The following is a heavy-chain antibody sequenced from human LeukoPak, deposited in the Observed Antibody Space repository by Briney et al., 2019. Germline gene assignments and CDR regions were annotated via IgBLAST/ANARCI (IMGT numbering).Heavy chain of an antibody. V-gene: IGHV4-59*08. CDR2: SYYTGNN. Sequence: SETLSLTCSVSGGSISTYYWSWIRQPPGTGLEWIGYSYYTGNNNYNPSLKSRVNISIDTSKNQFSLRLNSVTAADTAVYYCARHPSRWGTVGYFDLWGRGTLVPVSS. J-gene: IGHJ2*01. CDR1: GGSISTYY. D-gene: IGHD4-23*01. CDR3: ARHPSRWGTVGYFDL.